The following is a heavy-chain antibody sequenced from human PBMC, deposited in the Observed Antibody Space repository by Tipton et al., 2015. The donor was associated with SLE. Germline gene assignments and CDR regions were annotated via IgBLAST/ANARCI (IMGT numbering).Heavy chain of an antibody. V-gene: IGHV1-69*13. CDR1: GYTFTSYG. CDR2: IIPIFGTA. J-gene: IGHJ4*02. D-gene: IGHD3-10*01. CDR3: ARDGSVRENYFDY. Sequence: QSGAEVKKPGASVKVSCKASGYTFTSYGISWVRQAPGQGLEWMGGIIPIFGTANYAQKFQGRVTITADESTSTAYMELSSLRSEDTAVYYCARDGSVRENYFDYWGQGTLVTVSS.